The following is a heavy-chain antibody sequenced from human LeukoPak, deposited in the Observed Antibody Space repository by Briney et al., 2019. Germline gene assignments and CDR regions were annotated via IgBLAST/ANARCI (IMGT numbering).Heavy chain of an antibody. V-gene: IGHV4-34*01. CDR2: INHSGST. J-gene: IGHJ4*02. D-gene: IGHD2-15*01. Sequence: SETLSLTCAVYGGSFSGYYWSWLRQPPGKGLEWIGEINHSGSTNHSPSLKSRVTISVDTPKNQFSLKLSSVTAADTAVYYCARLAVVAATHLDYWGQGTLVTVSS. CDR1: GGSFSGYY. CDR3: ARLAVVAATHLDY.